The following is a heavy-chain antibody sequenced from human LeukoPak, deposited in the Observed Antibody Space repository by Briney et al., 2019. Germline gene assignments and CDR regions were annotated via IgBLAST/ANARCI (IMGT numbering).Heavy chain of an antibody. CDR3: ASSGYSSGWYPRPRYFQH. CDR2: IIPIFGTA. CDR1: GGTFSSYA. Sequence: SVKVSCKASGGTFSSYAISWVRQAPGQGLEWMGGIIPIFGTANYAQKFQGRVTVTTDESTSTAYMELSSLRSEDTAVYYCASSGYSSGWYPRPRYFQHWGQGTLVTVSS. V-gene: IGHV1-69*05. D-gene: IGHD6-19*01. J-gene: IGHJ1*01.